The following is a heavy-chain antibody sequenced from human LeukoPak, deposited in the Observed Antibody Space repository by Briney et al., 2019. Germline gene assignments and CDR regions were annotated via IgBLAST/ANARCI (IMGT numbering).Heavy chain of an antibody. D-gene: IGHD4-23*01. V-gene: IGHV1-2*02. CDR3: ARTVVTPYGWGLDY. J-gene: IGHJ4*02. CDR1: GYTFTGYY. Sequence: ASVKVSCRASGYTFTGYYMHWVRQAPGQGLEWMGWINPNSGGINYAQKFQGRVTMTRDTSISTAYMELSRLRSDDTAVYYCARTVVTPYGWGLDYWGQGTLVTVSS. CDR2: INPNSGGI.